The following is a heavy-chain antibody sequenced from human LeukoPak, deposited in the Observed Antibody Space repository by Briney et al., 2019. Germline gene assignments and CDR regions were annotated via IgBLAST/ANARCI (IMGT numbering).Heavy chain of an antibody. Sequence: PSETLSLTCTVSGGSISSSSYYWSWIRQPAGKGLEWIGRIYTSGSTNYNPSLKSRVTMSVDTSKNQFSLKLSSVTAADTAVYYCAREVGSGSYADWGQGTLVTVSS. J-gene: IGHJ4*02. CDR3: AREVGSGSYAD. V-gene: IGHV4-61*02. CDR2: IYTSGST. CDR1: GGSISSSSYY. D-gene: IGHD1-26*01.